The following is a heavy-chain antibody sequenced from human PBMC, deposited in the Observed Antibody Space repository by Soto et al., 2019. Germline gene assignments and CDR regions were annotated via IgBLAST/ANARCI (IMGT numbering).Heavy chain of an antibody. J-gene: IGHJ4*01. CDR2: IHYSGGS. CDR3: ARYSGSFDY. Sequence: PSETLSLTCTVSGGSINSYYWSWIRQPPGKGLEWIGYIHYSGGSSYNPSLKSRVTLSVDTSKNQFSLRLSSVTAADTAVYYCARYSGSFDYWGHGTLVTVSS. D-gene: IGHD1-26*01. V-gene: IGHV4-59*01. CDR1: GGSINSYY.